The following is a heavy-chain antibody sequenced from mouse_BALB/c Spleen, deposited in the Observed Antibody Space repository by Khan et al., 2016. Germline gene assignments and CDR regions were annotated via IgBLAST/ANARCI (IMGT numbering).Heavy chain of an antibody. CDR2: ISPGNGDI. CDR1: GYTFTDHA. CDR3: KRSLALFAY. D-gene: IGHD6-2*01. V-gene: IGHV1S53*02. J-gene: IGHJ3*01. Sequence: QVQLQQSDAELVKPGASVKISCKASGYTFTDHAIHWVKQKPEQGLEWIGDISPGNGDIKYNEKFKGMATLTADKSSSTAYMQLNSLTTEDSAVYFCKRSLALFAYWGQGTLVTVSA.